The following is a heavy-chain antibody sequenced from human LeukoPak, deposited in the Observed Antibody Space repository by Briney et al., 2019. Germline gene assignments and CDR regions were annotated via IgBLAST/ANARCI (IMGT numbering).Heavy chain of an antibody. CDR3: AKDRESNIVLVPAAVDY. V-gene: IGHV3-30*02. CDR2: IRYDGTNK. Sequence: PGGSLRLSCAASGFTSSSYGMHWVRQAPGKVLEWVAFIRYDGTNKYYADSVKGRFTISRDNSKNTLYLQMNSLRAEDTAVYYCAKDRESNIVLVPAAVDYWGQGTLVTVSS. J-gene: IGHJ4*02. CDR1: GFTSSSYG. D-gene: IGHD2-2*01.